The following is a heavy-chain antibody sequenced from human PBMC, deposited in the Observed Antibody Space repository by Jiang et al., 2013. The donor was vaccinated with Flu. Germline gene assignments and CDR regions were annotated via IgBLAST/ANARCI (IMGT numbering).Heavy chain of an antibody. CDR2: IETDGSST. Sequence: VQLVESGGGLVQPGGSLRLSCAASGFTFSSHWMHWVRQAPGKGLVWVSHIETDGSSTSYGDSVKGRFTISRDNAKNTLYLQMSSLRAEDTAVYYCATSLVVSYALDIWGQGTTVTVSS. CDR1: GFTFSSHW. V-gene: IGHV3-74*01. D-gene: IGHD2-8*02. CDR3: ATSLVVSYALDI. J-gene: IGHJ3*02.